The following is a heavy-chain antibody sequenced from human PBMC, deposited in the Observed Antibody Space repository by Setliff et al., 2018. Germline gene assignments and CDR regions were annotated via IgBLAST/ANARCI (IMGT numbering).Heavy chain of an antibody. Sequence: SETLSLTCTVSGGTGAYCWSWIRQHPGKGLEWIAYIFHTGDIYYNPSLKSRVTMSLDTSKDQFSLELSSATAADTAVYYCARGHSYGFGPLYYFDTWGQGTQVTVSS. CDR1: GGTGAYC. CDR2: IFHTGDI. CDR3: ARGHSYGFGPLYYFDT. J-gene: IGHJ4*02. D-gene: IGHD5-18*01. V-gene: IGHV4-31*02.